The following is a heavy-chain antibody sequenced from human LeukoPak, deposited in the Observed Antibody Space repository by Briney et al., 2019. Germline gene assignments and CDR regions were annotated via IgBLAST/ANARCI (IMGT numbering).Heavy chain of an antibody. D-gene: IGHD6-19*01. J-gene: IGHJ4*02. Sequence: PGGSLRLSCAARGFIFDNYAIHWVRQVPGKGLEWVSLISGDGGSTFYADSVRGRFTISRDNTRKSLSLQMSSLGSEDTALYYCARESETSGWYDYWGQGTLVTLSS. CDR3: ARESETSGWYDY. V-gene: IGHV3-43*02. CDR1: GFIFDNYA. CDR2: ISGDGGST.